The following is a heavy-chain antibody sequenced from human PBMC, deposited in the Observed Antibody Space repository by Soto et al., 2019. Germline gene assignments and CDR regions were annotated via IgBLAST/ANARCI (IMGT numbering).Heavy chain of an antibody. J-gene: IGHJ3*02. CDR3: AKDQKAAVRDAFDI. Sequence: PGGSLRLSCEGSGFTFSNGWMTWVRQAPGKGLEWVGRIKTNIDGGRIDYAAPVKGRFTISRDDSKNTLYLQMNSLRAEDTAVYYCAKDQKAAVRDAFDIWGQGTMVTVSS. V-gene: IGHV3-15*01. CDR2: IKTNIDGGRI. D-gene: IGHD6-13*01. CDR1: GFTFSNGW.